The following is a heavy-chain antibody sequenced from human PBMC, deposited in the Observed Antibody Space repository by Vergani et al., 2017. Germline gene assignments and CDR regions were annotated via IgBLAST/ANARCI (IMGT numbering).Heavy chain of an antibody. D-gene: IGHD5-18*01. CDR1: GVTLSSYG. V-gene: IGHV3-9*01. CDR2: ISWNSGSI. J-gene: IGHJ4*02. Sequence: VQLVESGGGVVQPGRSLRLSCAASGVTLSSYGMPWVRQAPGKGLEWVSGISWNSGSIGYADSVKGRFTISRDNAKNSLYLQMNSLRAEDTALYYCAKATYSSTKGRFDYWGQGTLVTVSS. CDR3: AKATYSSTKGRFDY.